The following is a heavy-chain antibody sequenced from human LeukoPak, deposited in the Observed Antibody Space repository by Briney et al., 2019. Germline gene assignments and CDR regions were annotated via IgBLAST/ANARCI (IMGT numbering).Heavy chain of an antibody. J-gene: IGHJ4*02. CDR1: GFTFSSYK. CDR3: ARALAYYYESSGHFDY. CDR2: ISTSGSTF. D-gene: IGHD3-22*01. V-gene: IGHV3-48*03. Sequence: GGSLRLSCVASGFTFSSYKMHWVRQAPGKGLEWVSYISTSGSTFYYADSVKGRFTISRDNADNSLYLQLNSPRAEDTAVYYCARALAYYYESSGHFDYWGQGTLVTVSS.